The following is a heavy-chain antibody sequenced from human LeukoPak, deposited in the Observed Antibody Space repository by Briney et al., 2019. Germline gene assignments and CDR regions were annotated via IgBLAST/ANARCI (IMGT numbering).Heavy chain of an antibody. CDR1: GFAFSSQA. CDR3: AKDARRTSGWYFFDY. CDR2: ISDSGSIT. D-gene: IGHD6-19*01. J-gene: IGHJ4*02. V-gene: IGHV3-23*01. Sequence: GGSLRLSCAASGFAFSSQAMGWVRQAPGKGLEWVSVISDSGSITYYTDSVKGRFTISRDNSKNTLFLQMNSLRAEDTAVYYCAKDARRTSGWYFFDYWGQGTLVTVSS.